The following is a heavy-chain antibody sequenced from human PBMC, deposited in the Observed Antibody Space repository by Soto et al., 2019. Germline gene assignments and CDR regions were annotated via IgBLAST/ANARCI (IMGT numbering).Heavy chain of an antibody. V-gene: IGHV1-18*01. J-gene: IGHJ5*02. CDR3: ARKVFSPSWLGP. Sequence: ASVKVSCKASGYSFVSYDISWVRQAPGQGLEGMGWISGYDGHTRYALKFQDRVTMTSDTSTSTVYMELRSLTLDDTAVYYCARKVFSPSWLGPWGEGTLVTVSS. CDR1: GYSFVSYD. CDR2: ISGYDGHT.